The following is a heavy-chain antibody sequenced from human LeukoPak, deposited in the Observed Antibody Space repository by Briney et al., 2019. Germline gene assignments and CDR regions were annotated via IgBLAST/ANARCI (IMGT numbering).Heavy chain of an antibody. Sequence: ASVKVSCKASGYIFTNYGITWVRQAPGQGLEWMGWISVYKGNTNYAQKLQGRVTMTTDTSTSTAYMELRNLRSDDTAVYYCAREPLVVGATVDYWGQGTLVTVSS. CDR1: GYIFTNYG. V-gene: IGHV1-18*01. CDR3: AREPLVVGATVDY. D-gene: IGHD1-26*01. CDR2: ISVYKGNT. J-gene: IGHJ4*02.